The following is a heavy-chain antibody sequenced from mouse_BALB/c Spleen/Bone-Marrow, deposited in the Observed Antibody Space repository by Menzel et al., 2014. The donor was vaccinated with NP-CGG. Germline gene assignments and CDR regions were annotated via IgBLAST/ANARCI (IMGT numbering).Heavy chain of an antibody. CDR1: GYTFTSYY. Sequence: VQLVESGAELVKPGASVKLSCKASGYTFTSYYMYWVKQRPGQGLEWFGEINPSNGGTNFNEKFKNKATLTVDKSSSTAYMQLSSLTSEDSEDYYMSRGRRDAFDYWGQGTSVTVSS. D-gene: IGHD3-1*01. CDR3: SRGRRDAFDY. J-gene: IGHJ4*01. V-gene: IGHV1S81*02. CDR2: INPSNGGT.